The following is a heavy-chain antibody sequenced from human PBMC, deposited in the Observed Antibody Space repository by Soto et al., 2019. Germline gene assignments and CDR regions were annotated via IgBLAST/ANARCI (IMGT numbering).Heavy chain of an antibody. V-gene: IGHV3-15*07. CDR1: GFTFSNAW. CDR2: IKSKTDGGTT. J-gene: IGHJ6*02. CDR3: TATRITMIVVVKSDV. D-gene: IGHD3-22*01. Sequence: GGSLRLSCAASGFTFSNAWMNWVRQAPGKGLEWVGRIKSKTDGGTTDYAAPVKGRFTISRDDSKNTLYLQMNSLKTEDTAVYYCTATRITMIVVVKSDVWGQGTTVTVSS.